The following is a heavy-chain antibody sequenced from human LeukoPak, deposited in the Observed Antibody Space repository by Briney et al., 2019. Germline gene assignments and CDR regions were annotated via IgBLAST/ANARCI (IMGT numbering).Heavy chain of an antibody. Sequence: PGGSLRLSCAASGFTFDDYAMHWVRQAPGKGLEWVSLISWDGGSTYYADSVKGRFTISRDNSKNSLYLQMNSLRAEDTALYYCAKDSFGSQLVWRSEGYFDLWSRGTLVTVSS. CDR1: GFTFDDYA. V-gene: IGHV3-43D*03. CDR2: ISWDGGST. CDR3: AKDSFGSQLVWRSEGYFDL. J-gene: IGHJ2*01. D-gene: IGHD6-13*01.